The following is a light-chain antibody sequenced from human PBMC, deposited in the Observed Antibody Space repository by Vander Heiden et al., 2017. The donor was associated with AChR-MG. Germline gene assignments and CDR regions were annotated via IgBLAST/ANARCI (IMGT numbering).Light chain of an antibody. V-gene: IGLV1-40*01. Sequence: PGQRVTMSCTGSSANIGAGYDVHWYQQLPGTAPKLLIYGNSNRPSGVPDRFSGSKSGTSASLAITGLQAEDEADYYCQSYDSSLSGPWVFGGGTKLTVL. J-gene: IGLJ3*02. CDR1: SANIGAGYD. CDR3: QSYDSSLSGPWV. CDR2: GNS.